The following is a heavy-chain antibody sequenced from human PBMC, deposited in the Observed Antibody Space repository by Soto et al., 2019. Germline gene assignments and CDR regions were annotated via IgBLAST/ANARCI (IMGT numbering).Heavy chain of an antibody. D-gene: IGHD4-4*01. CDR3: ARLGHDYSNSGMDV. J-gene: IGHJ6*02. Sequence: GESVKISCKASGYSFSTHLISWVRQMPGKGLEYMGKIDPAESDSNYSPSFQGHVTISVDKPISTAYLQWSSLKASDTATYYCARLGHDYSNSGMDVWGQGTTVTVSS. V-gene: IGHV5-10-1*01. CDR2: IDPAESDS. CDR1: GYSFSTHL.